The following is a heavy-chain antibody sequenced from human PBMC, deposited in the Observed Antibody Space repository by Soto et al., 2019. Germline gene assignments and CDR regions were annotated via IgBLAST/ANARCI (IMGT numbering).Heavy chain of an antibody. Sequence: PGGSLRLSCAASGFTFSSYAMSCDRQAPGKGLEWVATIKQDGTETYYLDSVKGRFTISRDNAKTSLYLQMNSLRAEDTAVYYCASYSYVSGSRSFDYWGQGTLVTVSS. CDR2: IKQDGTET. CDR1: GFTFSSYA. V-gene: IGHV3-7*05. D-gene: IGHD3-10*01. J-gene: IGHJ4*02. CDR3: ASYSYVSGSRSFDY.